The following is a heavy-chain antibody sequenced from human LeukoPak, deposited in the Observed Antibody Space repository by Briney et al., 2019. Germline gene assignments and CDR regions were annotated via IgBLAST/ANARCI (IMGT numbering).Heavy chain of an antibody. CDR2: ISNSGGST. V-gene: IGHV3-23*01. CDR1: GFTFSSYA. CDR3: AKGDCSSTSCYWVAFDI. J-gene: IGHJ3*02. Sequence: PGGSLRLSCAASGFTFSSYAMSWVRQAPGRGLEWVSTISNSGGSTYYADSVKGRFTISRDNSKNTLYLQMSSLRPEDTAVYYCAKGDCSSTSCYWVAFDIWGQGTMVTVSS. D-gene: IGHD2-2*01.